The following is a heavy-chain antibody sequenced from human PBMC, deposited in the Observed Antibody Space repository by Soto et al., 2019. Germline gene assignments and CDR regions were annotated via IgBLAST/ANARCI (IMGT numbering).Heavy chain of an antibody. CDR3: AKIIVLMVYASHDAFDI. V-gene: IGHV3-23*01. Sequence: PGGSLRLSCAASGFTFSSYAMSWVRQAPGKGLEWVSAISGSGGSTYYADSVKGRFTISRDNSKNTLYLQMNSLRAEDTAVYYCAKIIVLMVYASHDAFDIWGQGTMVT. J-gene: IGHJ3*02. D-gene: IGHD2-8*01. CDR1: GFTFSSYA. CDR2: ISGSGGST.